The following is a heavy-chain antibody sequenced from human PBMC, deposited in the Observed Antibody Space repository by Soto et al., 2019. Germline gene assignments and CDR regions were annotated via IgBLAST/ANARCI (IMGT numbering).Heavy chain of an antibody. D-gene: IGHD3-16*01. CDR3: AGVVWFRGMDV. CDR2: TYYRSKWIH. CDR1: GDSVSSSSAA. V-gene: IGHV6-1*01. Sequence: PSQTLSLTCDISGDSVSSSSAAWNWIRQSPSRGLEWLGRTYYRSKWIHEYTVSMESRITINPDTSKSQFSLHIYSVTPEDTAVYYCAGVVWFRGMDVWGQGTPVTVS. J-gene: IGHJ6*02.